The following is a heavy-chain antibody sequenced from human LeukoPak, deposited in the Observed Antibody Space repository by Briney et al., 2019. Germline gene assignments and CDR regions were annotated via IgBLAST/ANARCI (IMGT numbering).Heavy chain of an antibody. CDR1: GFTFSSYA. J-gene: IGHJ4*02. CDR2: ISGSGGST. CDR3: AKETGYSSYDYGDY. V-gene: IGHV3-23*01. Sequence: GGSLRLSCAASGFTFSSYAMSWVRQAPGKGLEWVSGISGSGGSTYYADSVKGRFTISRDNSKHTPYLQMNSLRAEDTAVYYCAKETGYSSYDYGDYWGQGTLVTVSS. D-gene: IGHD5-12*01.